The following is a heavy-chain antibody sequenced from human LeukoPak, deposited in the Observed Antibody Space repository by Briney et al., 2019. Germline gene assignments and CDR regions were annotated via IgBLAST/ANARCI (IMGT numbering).Heavy chain of an antibody. Sequence: PGGSLRLSCAASGFTFSSYAMSWVRQAPGKGLEWVSAISGSGGSTYYADSVKGRFTISRDNSKNTLYLQMNSLRAEDTAVYYCANHFLSRGDDSSGLDYWGQGTLVTVSS. J-gene: IGHJ4*02. V-gene: IGHV3-23*01. CDR1: GFTFSSYA. CDR2: ISGSGGST. CDR3: ANHFLSRGDDSSGLDY. D-gene: IGHD3-22*01.